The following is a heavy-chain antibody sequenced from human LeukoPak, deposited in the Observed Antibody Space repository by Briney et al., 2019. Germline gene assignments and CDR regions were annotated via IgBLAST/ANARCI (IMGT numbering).Heavy chain of an antibody. D-gene: IGHD3-16*01. Sequence: GESLKISCKGSGYSFTSYWIGWVRQMPGKGLEWMGIIYPGDSDTRYSPSFQGQVTISADKSISAASLQWSSLKASDTAMYYCARLSAVPRGEFDYWGQGTLVTVSS. CDR3: ARLSAVPRGEFDY. J-gene: IGHJ4*02. V-gene: IGHV5-51*01. CDR1: GYSFTSYW. CDR2: IYPGDSDT.